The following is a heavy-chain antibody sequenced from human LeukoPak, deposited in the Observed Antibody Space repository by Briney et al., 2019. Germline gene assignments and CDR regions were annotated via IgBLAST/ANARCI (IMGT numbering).Heavy chain of an antibody. D-gene: IGHD6-19*01. CDR1: GGTFSSYA. V-gene: IGHV1-18*01. CDR3: ARGNFRYSSARYYMDV. J-gene: IGHJ6*03. Sequence: ASVKVSCKASGGTFSSYAISWVRQAPGQGLEWMGWISAYNGNTNYAQKLQGRVTMTTDTSTSTAYMELRSLRSDDTAMYYCARGNFRYSSARYYMDVWGKGTTVTVSS. CDR2: ISAYNGNT.